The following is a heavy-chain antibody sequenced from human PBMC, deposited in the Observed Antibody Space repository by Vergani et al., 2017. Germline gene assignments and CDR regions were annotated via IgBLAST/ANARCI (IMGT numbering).Heavy chain of an antibody. CDR1: GYSFTSYW. D-gene: IGHD6-19*01. V-gene: IGHV5-10-1*01. CDR3: ARQVAVAGKWWGLYYLYGMDV. Sequence: EVQLVQSGAEVKKPGESLRISCKGSGYSFTSYWISWVRQIPGKGLEWMGWIDPSDSYTNYSPSFQGHVTISAAKSISTAYLQWSSVTASDTAMYYWARQVAVAGKWWGLYYLYGMDVWGQGTTVTVSS. J-gene: IGHJ6*02. CDR2: IDPSDSYT.